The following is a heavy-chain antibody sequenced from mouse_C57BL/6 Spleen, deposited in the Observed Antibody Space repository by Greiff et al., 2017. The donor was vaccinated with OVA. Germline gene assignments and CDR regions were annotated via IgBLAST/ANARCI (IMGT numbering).Heavy chain of an antibody. CDR1: GFTFSSYA. Sequence: EVKLVESGGGLVKPGGSLKLSCAASGFTFSSYAMSWVRQTPEKRLEWVATISDGGSYTYYPDNVKGRFTISRDNAKNNLYLQMSHLKSEDTAMYYCARDGGTGTGFDYWGQGTTLTVSS. D-gene: IGHD4-1*01. V-gene: IGHV5-4*01. CDR2: ISDGGSYT. CDR3: ARDGGTGTGFDY. J-gene: IGHJ2*01.